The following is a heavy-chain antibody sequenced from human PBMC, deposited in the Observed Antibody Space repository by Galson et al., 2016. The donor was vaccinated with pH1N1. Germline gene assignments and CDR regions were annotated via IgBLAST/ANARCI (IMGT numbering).Heavy chain of an antibody. CDR3: VRSQHTVWFDS. J-gene: IGHJ5*01. CDR1: GGSFRNNA. CDR2: ILPIFGIA. V-gene: IGHV1-69*13. D-gene: IGHD2-21*01. Sequence: SVKVSCKASGGSFRNNAFNWVRQAPGQGLEWMGGILPIFGIASYAQDFQGRVTITADESATTIYMDLRSLRPEDTAVYYCVRSQHTVWFDSWGPGTLVTVSS.